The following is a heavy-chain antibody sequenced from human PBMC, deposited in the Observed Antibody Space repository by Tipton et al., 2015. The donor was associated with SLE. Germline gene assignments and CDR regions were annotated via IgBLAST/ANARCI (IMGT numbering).Heavy chain of an antibody. CDR3: ARTGKGHNWAGEL. D-gene: IGHD1-20*01. CDR1: GGSITTYY. V-gene: IGHV4-59*01. J-gene: IGHJ4*01. CDR2: MYYRGSP. Sequence: TLSLTCTVSGGSITTYYWSWLRQPPGEGLEWIGYMYYRGSPNYNPSLMGRVAISVDTSKNQVSLKLSSVTAADTAVYYCARTGKGHNWAGELWGQGTLVTVSS.